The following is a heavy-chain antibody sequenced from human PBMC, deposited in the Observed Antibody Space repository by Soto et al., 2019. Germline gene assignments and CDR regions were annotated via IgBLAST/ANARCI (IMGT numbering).Heavy chain of an antibody. J-gene: IGHJ5*02. V-gene: IGHV1-8*01. CDR2: MNPNSGNT. D-gene: IGHD2-15*01. CDR3: ARGGFLGYCSGGSCYGGDNWFDP. Sequence: ASVKVSCKASGYTFTSYDINWVRQATGQGLEWMGWMNPNSGNTGYAQKFQGRVTMTRNTSISTAYMELSSLRSEDTAVYYCARGGFLGYCSGGSCYGGDNWFDPWGQGTLVTVS. CDR1: GYTFTSYD.